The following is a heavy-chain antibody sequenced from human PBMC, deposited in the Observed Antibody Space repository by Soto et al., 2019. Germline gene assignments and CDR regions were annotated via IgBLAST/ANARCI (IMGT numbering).Heavy chain of an antibody. CDR1: GGSISSSSYY. D-gene: IGHD3-22*01. Sequence: SETLSLTCTVSGGSISSSSYYWGWIRQPPGKGLEWIGSIYYSGSTYYNQSLKSRVTISVDTSKNQFSLKLSSVTAADTAVYYCASLNYDSSGDLGYWGQGTLVTVSS. V-gene: IGHV4-39*01. CDR3: ASLNYDSSGDLGY. CDR2: IYYSGST. J-gene: IGHJ4*02.